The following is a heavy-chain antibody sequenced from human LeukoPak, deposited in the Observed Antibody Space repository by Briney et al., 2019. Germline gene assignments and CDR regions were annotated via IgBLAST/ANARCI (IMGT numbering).Heavy chain of an antibody. V-gene: IGHV3-66*01. CDR2: IYSGGRI. Sequence: GGSLRLSCAASGFXVSSNYMSWVRQAPGKGLEWVSLIYSGGRIFYADSVKGRFIISTDNSKNTLYLQMNSLRAEDTAVYYCASGFSYGKVDYWGQGTLVTVSS. D-gene: IGHD5-18*01. CDR3: ASGFSYGKVDY. J-gene: IGHJ4*02. CDR1: GFXVSSNY.